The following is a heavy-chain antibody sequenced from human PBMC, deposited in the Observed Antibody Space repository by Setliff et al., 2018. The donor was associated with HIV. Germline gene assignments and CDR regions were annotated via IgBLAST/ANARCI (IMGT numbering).Heavy chain of an antibody. Sequence: PGGSLRLSCAASGFTFFDYALNWVRQAPGKGLEWVSSISSSGSYIYYADSVKCRFTISRDHATSALYLQMDSLRAEDTALYYGTRSHSTRDAFDIWGQGTMVTVSS. CDR1: GFTFFDYA. V-gene: IGHV3-21*01. CDR3: TRSHSTRDAFDI. D-gene: IGHD2-2*01. J-gene: IGHJ3*02. CDR2: ISSSGSYI.